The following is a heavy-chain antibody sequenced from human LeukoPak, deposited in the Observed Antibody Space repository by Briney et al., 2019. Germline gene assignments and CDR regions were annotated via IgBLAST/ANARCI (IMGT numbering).Heavy chain of an antibody. CDR3: AKDKGSYFAFDI. J-gene: IGHJ3*02. Sequence: GGSLRLSCAASGFTFSSYGMHWVRQAPGKGLEGVAFIRYDGSNKYYADSVKGRFTISRDNSKNTLYLQMNSLRAEDTAVYYCAKDKGSYFAFDIWGQGTMVTVSS. V-gene: IGHV3-30*02. CDR2: IRYDGSNK. CDR1: GFTFSSYG. D-gene: IGHD1-26*01.